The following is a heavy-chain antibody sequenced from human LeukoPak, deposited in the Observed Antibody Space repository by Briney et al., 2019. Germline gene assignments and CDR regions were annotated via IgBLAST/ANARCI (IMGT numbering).Heavy chain of an antibody. CDR1: GYTFSSYG. J-gene: IGHJ5*02. CDR3: TRGAVADPYNWFDP. Sequence: GASVKVSCKSSGYTFSSYGINWVRQAPGRGLEWMGWISTNNGKTNYAQKLQGRVTMTTDKSTSTAYMELRSLRSDDTAVYYCTRGAVADPYNWFDPWGQGTLVTVSS. D-gene: IGHD6-13*01. V-gene: IGHV1-18*01. CDR2: ISTNNGKT.